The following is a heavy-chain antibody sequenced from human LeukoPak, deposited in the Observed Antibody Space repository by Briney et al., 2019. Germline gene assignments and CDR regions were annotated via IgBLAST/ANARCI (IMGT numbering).Heavy chain of an antibody. V-gene: IGHV4-39*01. D-gene: IGHD5-18*01. CDR1: GGSIRGSSYY. CDR3: ARQLRIQLWASYMDV. J-gene: IGHJ6*03. CDR2: FYYSGTT. Sequence: SETLSPTCTVSGGSIRGSSYYLGWIRQPPGKGLEWIGGFYYSGTTYYNPSLESRVTISVDTSKNQFSLKLSSVTAADTAVYYCARQLRIQLWASYMDVWGKGTTVTVSS.